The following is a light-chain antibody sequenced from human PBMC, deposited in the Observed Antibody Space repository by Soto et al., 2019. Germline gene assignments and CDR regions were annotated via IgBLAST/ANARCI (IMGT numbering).Light chain of an antibody. Sequence: QSVLTQPPSVSGAPRQRVTISCTGNGSNIGAGYEVHWYQQLLGAAPKLLIYGNTNRPSGVPDRFSGSKSGSSASLAINGLHVEDEADYYCAAWDDSVSIVLFGGGTKLTVL. CDR3: AAWDDSVSIVL. V-gene: IGLV1-40*01. CDR2: GNT. J-gene: IGLJ2*01. CDR1: GSNIGAGYE.